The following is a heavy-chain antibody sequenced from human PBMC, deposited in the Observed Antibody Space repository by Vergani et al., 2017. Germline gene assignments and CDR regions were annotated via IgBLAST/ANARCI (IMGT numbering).Heavy chain of an antibody. CDR1: GYTFTSYD. V-gene: IGHV1-8*01. J-gene: IGHJ4*02. CDR3: ARARGVWSGYYKHPFGY. D-gene: IGHD3-3*01. CDR2: MNPNSGNT. Sequence: QVQLVQSGAEVKKPGASVKVSCKASGYTFTSYDINWVRQATGQGLEWMGWMNPNSGNTGYAQKFQGRVTMTRNTSIITAYMELSSLRSEDTAVYYCARARGVWSGYYKHPFGYWGQGTLVTVSS.